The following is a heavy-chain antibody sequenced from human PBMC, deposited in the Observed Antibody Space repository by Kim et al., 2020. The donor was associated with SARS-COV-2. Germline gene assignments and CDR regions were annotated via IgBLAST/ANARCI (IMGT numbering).Heavy chain of an antibody. CDR3: ARVGYDYVWGSYRDYYYYDGMDV. J-gene: IGHJ6*02. V-gene: IGHV3-11*05. Sequence: GGSLSLSCAASGFTFSDYYMSWIRQAPGKGLEWVSYISSSSSYTNYADSVKGRFTISRDNAKNSLYLQMNSLRAEDTAVYYCARVGYDYVWGSYRDYYYYDGMDVWGQGTTVTVSS. D-gene: IGHD3-16*02. CDR1: GFTFSDYY. CDR2: ISSSSSYT.